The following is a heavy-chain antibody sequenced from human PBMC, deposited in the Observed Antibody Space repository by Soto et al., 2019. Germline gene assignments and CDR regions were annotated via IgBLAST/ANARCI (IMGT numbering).Heavy chain of an antibody. J-gene: IGHJ6*02. CDR2: ISYDGSNK. CDR3: ARARGDSGYRYYYYGMDV. V-gene: IGHV3-30-3*01. Sequence: GGSLRLSCAASGFTFSSYAMHWVRQAPGKGLEWVAVISYDGSNKYYADSVKGRFTISRDNSKNTLYLQMNSLRAEDTAVYYCARARGDSGYRYYYYGMDVWGQGTTVTVSS. D-gene: IGHD3-22*01. CDR1: GFTFSSYA.